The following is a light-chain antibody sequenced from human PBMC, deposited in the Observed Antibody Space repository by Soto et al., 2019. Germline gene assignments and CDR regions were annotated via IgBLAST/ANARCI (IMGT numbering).Light chain of an antibody. CDR1: SSDVGSYNL. V-gene: IGLV2-23*01. CDR3: CSYADTYTWV. J-gene: IGLJ3*02. CDR2: EGS. Sequence: QSALTQPASVSGSPGQSITVSCTGTSSDVGSYNLVSWYQHHPGKAPKLMIYEGSKRPSGVSNRFSGSKSGNTASLTISGLQAEDEADYYCCSYADTYTWVFGGGTQLTVL.